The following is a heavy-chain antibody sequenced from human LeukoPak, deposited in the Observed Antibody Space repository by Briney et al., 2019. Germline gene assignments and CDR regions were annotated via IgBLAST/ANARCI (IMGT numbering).Heavy chain of an antibody. D-gene: IGHD2-8*01. V-gene: IGHV1-69*13. Sequence: SVKVSCKASGGTFSSYAISWVRQAPGQGLEWMGGIIPIFGTANYAQKFQGRVTVTADESTSTAYMELSSLRSEDTAVYYCARAAGFPWYWFDPCGQGTLVSVSS. J-gene: IGHJ5*02. CDR3: ARAAGFPWYWFDP. CDR2: IIPIFGTA. CDR1: GGTFSSYA.